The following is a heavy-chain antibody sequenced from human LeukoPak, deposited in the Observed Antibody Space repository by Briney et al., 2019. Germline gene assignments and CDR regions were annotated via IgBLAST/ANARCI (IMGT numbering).Heavy chain of an antibody. Sequence: QAGGSLRLSCAASGFTFSSYAMSWVRQAPGKGLEWVSAISGSGGSTYYADSEKGRFTISRDNSKNTLYLQMNSLRAEDTAVYYCAKRGPKINGITGTYFDHWGQGTLVTVSS. CDR2: ISGSGGST. J-gene: IGHJ4*02. V-gene: IGHV3-23*01. CDR1: GFTFSSYA. CDR3: AKRGPKINGITGTYFDH. D-gene: IGHD1-7*01.